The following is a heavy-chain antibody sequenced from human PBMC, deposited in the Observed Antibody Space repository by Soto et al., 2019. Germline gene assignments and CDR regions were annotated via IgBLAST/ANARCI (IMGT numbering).Heavy chain of an antibody. V-gene: IGHV3-30*18. J-gene: IGHJ3*02. CDR2: ISYDGSNK. D-gene: IGHD3-10*01. CDR3: AKEEWNVLLWFGELSAGAFDT. Sequence: PGGSLRLSCAAAGVTCISYGMRWVRQATGKGLEWVAVISYDGSNKYYADSVKGRFTISRDNSKNTLYLQMNSLRAEDTAVYYCAKEEWNVLLWFGELSAGAFDTWGQGTMVIVSS. CDR1: GVTCISYG.